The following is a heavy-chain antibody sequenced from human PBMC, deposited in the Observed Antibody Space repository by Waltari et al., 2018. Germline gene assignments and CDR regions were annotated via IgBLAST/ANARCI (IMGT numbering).Heavy chain of an antibody. CDR1: GFTFNSYA. CDR2: IRGNTGRT. CDR3: AKDHGFSGNDYPTYLDY. D-gene: IGHD5-12*01. Sequence: QLVESGGGLVQPGGSLRLSCAASGFTFNSYAMTWVRQAPGKGVAWVSGIRGNTGRTYYADAGKGRFTISRDNSKHTLYLQMNSLRAEDTAVYYCAKDHGFSGNDYPTYLDYWGQGTSVTVSS. V-gene: IGHV3-23*04. J-gene: IGHJ4*02.